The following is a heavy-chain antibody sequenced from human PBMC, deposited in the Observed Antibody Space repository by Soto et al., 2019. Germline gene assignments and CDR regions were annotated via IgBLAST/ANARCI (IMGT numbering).Heavy chain of an antibody. Sequence: SDTLSLPCTVSRGSISSAGYYWTWLLHHPGKGLEWIGYIYYSGSTYYNPSLKSRVTISVDTSKNQFSLKLSSVTAADTAVYYCASGRFLEWYPLDPWGQGNLVTASS. CDR1: RGSISSAGYY. D-gene: IGHD3-3*01. V-gene: IGHV4-31*03. CDR2: IYYSGST. J-gene: IGHJ5*02. CDR3: ASGRFLEWYPLDP.